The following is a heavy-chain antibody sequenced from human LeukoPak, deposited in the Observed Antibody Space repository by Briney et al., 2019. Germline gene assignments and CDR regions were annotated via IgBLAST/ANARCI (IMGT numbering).Heavy chain of an antibody. J-gene: IGHJ5*02. Sequence: SETLSITCAVYGGSFSGYYWSWIRQPPGKGLEWIGEINHSGSTNYNPSLKSRVTISVYTSKNQFSLKLSSVTAADTAVYYCARGASGWYTENWFDPWGQGTLVTVSS. CDR3: ARGASGWYTENWFDP. CDR1: GGSFSGYY. V-gene: IGHV4-34*01. CDR2: INHSGST. D-gene: IGHD6-19*01.